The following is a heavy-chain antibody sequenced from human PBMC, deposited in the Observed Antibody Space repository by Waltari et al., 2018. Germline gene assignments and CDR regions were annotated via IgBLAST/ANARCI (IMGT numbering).Heavy chain of an antibody. CDR3: ARCPYSGYDSSGYYYYGMDV. V-gene: IGHV4-38-2*01. CDR2: IYHSVDT. J-gene: IGHJ6*02. D-gene: IGHD5-12*01. Sequence: QVQLQESGPGLVKPSETLSLTCAVSGYSISSGYYWGWIRQPPGKGLEWIGSIYHSVDTYYNPALKSRVTISGDTSKNQFSLKLSSVTAADTAVYYCARCPYSGYDSSGYYYYGMDVWGQGTTVTVSS. CDR1: GYSISSGYY.